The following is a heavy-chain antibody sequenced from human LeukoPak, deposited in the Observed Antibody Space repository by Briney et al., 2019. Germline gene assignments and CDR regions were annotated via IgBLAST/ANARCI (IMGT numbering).Heavy chain of an antibody. Sequence: SETLSLTCAVYGGSFSGYFWSWIRQPPGKGLEWLGEVNYNGSNYNPSLKSRVTMSVDTSKNQFSLQLNSVTPEDTAVYYCARGYYDSSGYYYISRYAFDIWGQGTMVTVSS. CDR3: ARGYYDSSGYYYISRYAFDI. CDR1: GGSFSGYF. CDR2: VNYNGS. J-gene: IGHJ3*02. D-gene: IGHD3-22*01. V-gene: IGHV4-34*01.